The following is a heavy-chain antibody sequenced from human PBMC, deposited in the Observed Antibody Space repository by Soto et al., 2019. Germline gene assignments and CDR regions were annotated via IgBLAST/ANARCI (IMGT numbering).Heavy chain of an antibody. V-gene: IGHV1-69*13. Sequence: SVKASCKASGGTLSSYAISWVRQAPGQGLEWMGGIIPIFGTANYAQKFQGRVTITADESTSTAYMELSSLRSEDTAVYYCARGGYSYGTGDYWGQGTLVTVSS. CDR1: GGTLSSYA. D-gene: IGHD5-18*01. CDR2: IIPIFGTA. J-gene: IGHJ4*02. CDR3: ARGGYSYGTGDY.